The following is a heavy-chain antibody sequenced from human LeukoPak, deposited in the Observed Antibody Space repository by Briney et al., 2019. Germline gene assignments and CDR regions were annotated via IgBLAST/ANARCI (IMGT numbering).Heavy chain of an antibody. CDR1: GGTFSNFA. CDR3: ARDEVDYDFWSGYYSSTTTFDY. CDR2: IIPIFGTA. J-gene: IGHJ4*02. V-gene: IGHV1-69*13. Sequence: SVTVSCKASGGTFSNFAVSWVRQAPGQGLEWMGGIIPIFGTANYAQKFQGRDTITADESTSTAYMELSSLRSEDTAVYYCARDEVDYDFWSGYYSSTTTFDYWGQGTLVTVSS. D-gene: IGHD3-3*01.